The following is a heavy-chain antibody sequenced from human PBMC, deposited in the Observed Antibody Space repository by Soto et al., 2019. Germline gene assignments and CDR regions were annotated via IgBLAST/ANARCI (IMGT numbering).Heavy chain of an antibody. CDR1: GYTFTSYY. Sequence: QVQLVQSGAEVKKPGASVKVSCKASGYTFTSYYMHWVRQAPGQGLEWMGIINPSGGSTSYAQKFQGRVTMTRDTATSTVYMELSSLRSEDTAVYYCARGGIVVVAATLRNYYYYGMDVWGQGTTVTVSS. D-gene: IGHD2-15*01. J-gene: IGHJ6*02. V-gene: IGHV1-46*01. CDR2: INPSGGST. CDR3: ARGGIVVVAATLRNYYYYGMDV.